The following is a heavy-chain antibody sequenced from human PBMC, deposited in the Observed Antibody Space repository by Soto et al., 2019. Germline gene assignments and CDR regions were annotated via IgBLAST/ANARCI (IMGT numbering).Heavy chain of an antibody. D-gene: IGHD2-15*01. CDR1: GFTFSSSG. J-gene: IGHJ4*02. V-gene: IGHV3-33*01. Sequence: GGSLRLSCAASGFTFSSSGMHWVRHAPGKVLEWVAVIWYDGSNKYYAGSVKGRFTISRDNSKNTLYLQMNRLRAEDTAVYYCARNQGYCSGGSCYPQRAVDYWGQGALVTVSS. CDR2: IWYDGSNK. CDR3: ARNQGYCSGGSCYPQRAVDY.